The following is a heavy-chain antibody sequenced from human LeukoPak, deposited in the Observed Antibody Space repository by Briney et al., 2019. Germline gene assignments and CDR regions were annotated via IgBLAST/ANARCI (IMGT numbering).Heavy chain of an antibody. CDR1: GYSISSGYY. CDR3: ARAPIQYHFDY. CDR2: IYHTGST. J-gene: IGHJ4*02. Sequence: PSETLSLTXTVSGYSISSGYYWGWIRQPPGKGLEWIGSIYHTGSTYYNPSLKSRVTISVDTSKNQFSLKLSSVTAADTAVYYCARAPIQYHFDYWGQGTLVTVSS. D-gene: IGHD4-11*01. V-gene: IGHV4-38-2*02.